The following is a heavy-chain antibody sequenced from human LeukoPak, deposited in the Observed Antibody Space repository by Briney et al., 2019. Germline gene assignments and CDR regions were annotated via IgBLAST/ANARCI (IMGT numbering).Heavy chain of an antibody. V-gene: IGHV1-69*04. CDR2: IIPILGIA. J-gene: IGHJ5*02. CDR1: GGTFSSYA. CDR3: ARDLLGWDGWFDP. Sequence: SVKVSCKASGGTFSSYAISWVRQAPGQGLEWMGRIIPILGIANYAQKFQGRVTITADKSTSTAYMELSSLRSEDTAVYYCARDLLGWDGWFDPWGQGTLVTVSS. D-gene: IGHD1-26*01.